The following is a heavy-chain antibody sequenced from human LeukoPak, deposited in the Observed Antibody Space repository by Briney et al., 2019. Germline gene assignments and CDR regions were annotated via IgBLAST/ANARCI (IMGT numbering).Heavy chain of an antibody. D-gene: IGHD2-15*01. CDR2: RSASGGST. J-gene: IGHJ4*02. V-gene: IGHV3-23*01. CDR1: GFTFNNYA. Sequence: GGSLRLACAASGFTFNNYAMSWVRKAPGKGMEWVSARSASGGSTYYADSVKGRFTISRDNSKNTLYLQMNSLRAEDTAVYYCAKDGAYCNGGSCPHYWGQGTLVTVSS. CDR3: AKDGAYCNGGSCPHY.